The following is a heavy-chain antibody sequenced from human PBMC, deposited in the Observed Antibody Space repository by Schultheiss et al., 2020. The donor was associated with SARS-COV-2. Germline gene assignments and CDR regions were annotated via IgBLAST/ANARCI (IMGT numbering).Heavy chain of an antibody. Sequence: GALRLSCAASGFTVSSNYMSWVRQAPGKGLEWVSVIYSCGSTYYADSVKGRFTISRDNAKNSLYLQMNSLRAEDTALYYCAKDRNYDFWSGYVDYWGQGTLVTVSS. CDR3: AKDRNYDFWSGYVDY. CDR2: IYSCGST. CDR1: GFTVSSNY. V-gene: IGHV3-53*05. J-gene: IGHJ4*02. D-gene: IGHD3-3*01.